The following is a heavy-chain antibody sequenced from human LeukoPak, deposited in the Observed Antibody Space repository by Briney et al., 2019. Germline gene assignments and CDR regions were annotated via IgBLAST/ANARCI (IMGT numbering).Heavy chain of an antibody. Sequence: GGSLRLSCAASGFTFGSSAMNWVRQAPGKGLEWVSYISSSSTIYYADSVKGRFTISRDNAKSSLYLQMNSLRAEDTAVYYCARDRGSFDYWGQGTLVTVSS. CDR2: ISSSSTI. CDR1: GFTFGSSA. D-gene: IGHD3-10*01. CDR3: ARDRGSFDY. V-gene: IGHV3-48*01. J-gene: IGHJ4*02.